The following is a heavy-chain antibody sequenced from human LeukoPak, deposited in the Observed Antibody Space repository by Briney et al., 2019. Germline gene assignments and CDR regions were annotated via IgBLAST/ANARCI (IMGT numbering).Heavy chain of an antibody. CDR1: GGSFSSYY. CDR2: IYYSGST. Sequence: SETLSLTCTVSGGSFSSYYWSWIRQPPGKGLEWIGYIYYSGSTNYNPSLKSRVTISVDTSKNQFSLKLSSVTAADTAVYYCARDRGSEYIYADNPAVPYMDVWGKGTTVTVSS. J-gene: IGHJ6*03. CDR3: ARDRGSEYIYADNPAVPYMDV. D-gene: IGHD5-18*01. V-gene: IGHV4-59*01.